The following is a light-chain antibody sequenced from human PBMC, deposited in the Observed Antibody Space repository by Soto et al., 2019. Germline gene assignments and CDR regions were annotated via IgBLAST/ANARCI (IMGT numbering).Light chain of an antibody. CDR2: DAS. Sequence: EIVLTQSPATLSLSPGERATLSCRASQSVSSLLAWYQQKSGQPPRLLVSDASKRATGVPARFSGSGSGTDFTLIISSLEPEDFAVYYCQQRSNWPSFGQGTRLEIK. CDR1: QSVSSL. V-gene: IGKV3-11*01. CDR3: QQRSNWPS. J-gene: IGKJ5*01.